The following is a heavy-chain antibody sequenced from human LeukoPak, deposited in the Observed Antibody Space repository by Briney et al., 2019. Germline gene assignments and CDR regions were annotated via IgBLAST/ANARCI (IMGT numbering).Heavy chain of an antibody. CDR2: IYPGDSDT. CDR3: VRHESGTNSWPFDY. V-gene: IGHV5-51*01. CDR1: GHIFTNYW. D-gene: IGHD6-13*01. J-gene: IGHJ4*02. Sequence: GESLKISCKGSGHIFTNYWIGWVRRMPGKGLEWMGVIYPGDSDTRYSPSFQGQVTISADKSISTAYLQWSSLKASDTAMYYCVRHESGTNSWPFDYWGQGTLVTVSS.